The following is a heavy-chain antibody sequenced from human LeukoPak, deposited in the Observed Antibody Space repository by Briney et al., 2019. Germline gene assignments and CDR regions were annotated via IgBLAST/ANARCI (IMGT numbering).Heavy chain of an antibody. V-gene: IGHV4-39*07. CDR3: ARVGYYPDYYMDV. J-gene: IGHJ6*03. CDR2: IYYSGST. D-gene: IGHD2-21*01. Sequence: SETLSLTCTVSGGSISSSSYYWGWIRQPPGKGLEWIGSIYYSGSTYYNPSLKSRVTISVDTSKNQFSLKLSSVTAADTAVYYCARVGYYPDYYMDVWGKGTTVTVSS. CDR1: GGSISSSSYY.